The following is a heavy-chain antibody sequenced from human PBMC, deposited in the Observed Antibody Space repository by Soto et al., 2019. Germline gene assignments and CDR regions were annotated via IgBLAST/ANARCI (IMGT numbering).Heavy chain of an antibody. V-gene: IGHV3-33*01. CDR3: ARELSITIDAFDI. D-gene: IGHD3-3*01. Sequence: GGSLRLSCAASGFTFSSYGMHWVRQAPGKGLEWVAVIWYDGSNKYYADSVKGRFTISRDNSKNTLYLQMNSLRAEDTAVYYCARELSITIDAFDIWGQGTMVTVSS. J-gene: IGHJ3*02. CDR1: GFTFSSYG. CDR2: IWYDGSNK.